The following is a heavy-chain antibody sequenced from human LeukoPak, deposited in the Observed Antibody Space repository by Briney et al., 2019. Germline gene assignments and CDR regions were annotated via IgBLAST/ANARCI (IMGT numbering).Heavy chain of an antibody. CDR1: GYSISSGYY. Sequence: SETLSLTCAVSGYSISSGYYWGWIRQPPGKGLEWIGSIYHSGSTYYNPSLKSRVTISVDTSKNQFSLKLSSVAAADTAVYYCGRDRGAAAGNNWFDPWGQGTLVTVSS. CDR3: GRDRGAAAGNNWFDP. D-gene: IGHD6-13*01. CDR2: IYHSGST. J-gene: IGHJ5*02. V-gene: IGHV4-38-2*02.